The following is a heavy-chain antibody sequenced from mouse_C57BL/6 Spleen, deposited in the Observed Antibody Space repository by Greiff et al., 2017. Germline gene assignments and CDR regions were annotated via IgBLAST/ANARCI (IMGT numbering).Heavy chain of an antibody. V-gene: IGHV1-7*01. CDR2: INPSSGYT. D-gene: IGHD1-2*01. CDR3: DPYCGSWFAY. J-gene: IGHJ3*01. Sequence: QVQLQQSGAELAKPGASVKLSCKASGYTFTSYWMHWVKQRPGQGLEWIGYINPSSGYTKYNQKFKDKATLTADKSSSTAYMQLSWLTYEDSACYCCDPYCGSWFAYWGQGTLVTVSA. CDR1: GYTFTSYW.